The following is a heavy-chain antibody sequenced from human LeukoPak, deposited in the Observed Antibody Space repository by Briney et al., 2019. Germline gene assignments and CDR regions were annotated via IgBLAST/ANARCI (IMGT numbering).Heavy chain of an antibody. CDR1: GGSISSSSYY. V-gene: IGHV4-39*01. D-gene: IGHD5-12*01. J-gene: IGHJ4*02. CDR2: IYYSGST. CDR3: ARHTIRGYDVSTFDY. Sequence: SETLSLTCTVSGGSISSSSYYWGWIRQPPGKGLEWIRSIYYSGSTYYNTAPRRRVTIPVDTSKNQFSLKLSSVTAADTAVYYCARHTIRGYDVSTFDYWGQGTLVTVSS.